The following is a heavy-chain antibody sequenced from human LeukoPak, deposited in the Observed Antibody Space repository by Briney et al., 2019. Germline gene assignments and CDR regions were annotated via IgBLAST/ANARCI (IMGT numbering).Heavy chain of an antibody. D-gene: IGHD3-16*02. CDR2: INHSEST. CDR1: GGSFSRYY. V-gene: IGHV4-34*01. CDR3: AGSLGELSLYPH. Sequence: PSETLSLTCAVYGGSFSRYYWSWNRQPPGKGLEWIGEINHSESTNYNPSLKRRVTISVDTPKNQFSLKLSSVTAADTAVYFCAGSLGELSLYPHWGQGTLVTVSS. J-gene: IGHJ4*02.